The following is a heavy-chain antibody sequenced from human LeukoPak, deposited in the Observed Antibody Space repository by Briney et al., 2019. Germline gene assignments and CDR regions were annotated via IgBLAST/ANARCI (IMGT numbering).Heavy chain of an antibody. CDR3: ARGRGLRFLEWLSIPFDY. CDR1: GGAFSGYY. Sequence: SETLPLTCAVYGGAFSGYYWSWIRQPPGKGLEGIGEINHSGSTNYNPSLKSRDTISVDTSKNQFSLKLSSVTAADTAVYYCARGRGLRFLEWLSIPFDYWGQGTLVTVSS. V-gene: IGHV4-34*01. J-gene: IGHJ4*02. D-gene: IGHD3-3*01. CDR2: INHSGST.